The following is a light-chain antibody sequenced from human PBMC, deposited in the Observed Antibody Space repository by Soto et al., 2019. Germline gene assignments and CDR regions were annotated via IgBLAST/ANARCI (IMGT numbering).Light chain of an antibody. Sequence: EIVLTQSPGTLSLSPGERATLSCRASQSVSSSYLAWYQQKPGQAPRLLIYDASNRATGIPARFSGSGSGTDFTLTISSLQSEDFAVYYCQQYNNWPRTFGQGTKVDIK. CDR2: DAS. CDR3: QQYNNWPRT. CDR1: QSVSSSY. J-gene: IGKJ1*01. V-gene: IGKV3-20*01.